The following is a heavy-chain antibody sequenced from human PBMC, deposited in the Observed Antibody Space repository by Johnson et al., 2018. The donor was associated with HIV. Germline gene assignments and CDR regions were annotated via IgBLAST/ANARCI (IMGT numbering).Heavy chain of an antibody. CDR1: GFTFSDYY. V-gene: IGHV3-30*18. Sequence: QVQLVESGGGLVKPGGSLRLSCAASGFTFSDYYMSWIRQAPGKGLEWVAVISYDGSDKYYADSVKGRFTISRDNSKNTLYLQMNSLRAEDTAVYYCAKDRLFGFRNDAFDIWGQGTMVTVSS. CDR3: AKDRLFGFRNDAFDI. CDR2: ISYDGSDK. D-gene: IGHD3-16*01. J-gene: IGHJ3*02.